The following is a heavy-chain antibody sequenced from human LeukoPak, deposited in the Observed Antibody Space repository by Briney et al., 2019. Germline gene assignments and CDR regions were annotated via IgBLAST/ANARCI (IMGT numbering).Heavy chain of an antibody. CDR3: ARGTARLYYYYMDV. CDR1: GYTFTAYY. Sequence: GASVRVSCKASGYTFTAYYIQWVGQAPGEGLEGMGRIIPNNGGTNYEQKFQGRVTMTRHTSINTAYMELSSLRSEDTAVYYCARGTARLYYYYMDVWGKGTTVTVSS. CDR2: IIPNNGGT. D-gene: IGHD6-6*01. V-gene: IGHV1-2*06. J-gene: IGHJ6*03.